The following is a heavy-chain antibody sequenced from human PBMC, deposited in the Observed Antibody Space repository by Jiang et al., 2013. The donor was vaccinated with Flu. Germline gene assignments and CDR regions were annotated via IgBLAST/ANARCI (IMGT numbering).Heavy chain of an antibody. D-gene: IGHD3-10*01. CDR2: INTNTENA. CDR1: GYTFSNYV. J-gene: IGHJ5*02. V-gene: IGHV7-4-1*02. CDR3: ARLGCRSSSAGGWFDP. Sequence: PGASVKVSCKASGYTFSNYVMNWVRQAPGQGLEWMGWINTNTENAMYAQGFTGRFVFSLDILLSTAYLQISSLKAEDTAVYYCARLGCRSSSAGGWFDPWGQGTLVTVSS.